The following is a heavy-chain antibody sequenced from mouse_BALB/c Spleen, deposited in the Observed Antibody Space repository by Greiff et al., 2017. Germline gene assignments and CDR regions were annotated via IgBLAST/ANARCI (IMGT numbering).Heavy chain of an antibody. V-gene: IGHV2-9*02. CDR3: AREIYYGYDDAMDY. CDR1: GFSLTSYG. J-gene: IGHJ4*01. CDR2: IWAGGST. Sequence: VMLVESGPGLVAPSQSLSITCTVSGFSLTSYGVHWVRQPPGKGLEWLGVIWAGGSTNYNSALMSRLSISKDNSKSQVFLKMNSLQTDDTAMYYCAREIYYGYDDAMDYWGQGTSVTVSS. D-gene: IGHD2-2*01.